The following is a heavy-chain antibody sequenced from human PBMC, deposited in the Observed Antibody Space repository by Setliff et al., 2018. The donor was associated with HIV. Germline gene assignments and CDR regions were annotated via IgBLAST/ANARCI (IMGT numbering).Heavy chain of an antibody. Sequence: TLSLTCTVSGGSISNSNYFWGWVRQPPGKGLEWIGTIYATGSTNYNPSLKSRVTISVDTSKNQFSLKLSSVTAADTAVYYCVRERDDLTGYYQDYWGQGTLVTVSS. CDR3: VRERDDLTGYYQDY. V-gene: IGHV4-39*07. D-gene: IGHD3-9*01. J-gene: IGHJ4*02. CDR1: GGSISNSNYF. CDR2: IYATGST.